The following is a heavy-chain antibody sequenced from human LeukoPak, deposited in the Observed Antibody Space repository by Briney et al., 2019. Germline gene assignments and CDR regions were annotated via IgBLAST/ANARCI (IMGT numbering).Heavy chain of an antibody. J-gene: IGHJ6*02. Sequence: ASVKVSCKASGYTFTSYGISWVRQAPGQGLEWMGWISAYNGNTNYAQKLQGRVTMTTDTSTSTAYMGLRSLRSDDTAVYYCAREGYYDFWSGRNEYYYYGMDVWGQGTTVTVSS. V-gene: IGHV1-18*01. CDR3: AREGYYDFWSGRNEYYYYGMDV. D-gene: IGHD3-3*01. CDR2: ISAYNGNT. CDR1: GYTFTSYG.